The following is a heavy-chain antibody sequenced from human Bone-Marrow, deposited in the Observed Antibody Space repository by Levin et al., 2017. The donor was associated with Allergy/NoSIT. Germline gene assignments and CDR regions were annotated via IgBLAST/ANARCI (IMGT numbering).Heavy chain of an antibody. CDR2: ISGSGGGT. J-gene: IGHJ5*02. D-gene: IGHD1-26*01. Sequence: SCAASGFPFSSYAMSWVRQAPGKGLEWVSAISGSGGGTYYADSLKGRFTISRDNSKNTLYLQMNSLRAEDTAVYYCAKDRVGATRYNWFDPWGQGTLVTVSS. CDR3: AKDRVGATRYNWFDP. CDR1: GFPFSSYA. V-gene: IGHV3-23*01.